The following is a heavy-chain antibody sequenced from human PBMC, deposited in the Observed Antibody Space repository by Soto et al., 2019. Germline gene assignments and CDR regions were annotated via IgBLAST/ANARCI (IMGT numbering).Heavy chain of an antibody. D-gene: IGHD5-18*01. V-gene: IGHV4-34*01. J-gene: IGHJ4*02. CDR1: GGSFSGYY. Sequence: SETLSLTCSVYGGSFSGYYWSWILQPPGKGLEWIGEINHSGSTNYNPSLKSRVTISVDTSKNQFSLKLSSVTAAETAVYYCARGQYSYGALDYWGKGTLVTVSS. CDR3: ARGQYSYGALDY. CDR2: INHSGST.